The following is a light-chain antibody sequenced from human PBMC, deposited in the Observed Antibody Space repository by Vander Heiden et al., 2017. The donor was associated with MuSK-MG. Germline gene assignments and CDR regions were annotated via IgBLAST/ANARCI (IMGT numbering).Light chain of an antibody. CDR1: SSDIGTYNY. Sequence: QSALTQPASVSGSPGQSLTISCSGTSSDIGTYNYVSWYQQHPGRAPKLMIFEVSNRPSGVSNRFSGSKSGNTASLTISGLHTEDEADYYCSSYVSGSNVMFGGGTKLTVL. CDR3: SSYVSGSNVM. J-gene: IGLJ3*02. CDR2: EVS. V-gene: IGLV2-14*01.